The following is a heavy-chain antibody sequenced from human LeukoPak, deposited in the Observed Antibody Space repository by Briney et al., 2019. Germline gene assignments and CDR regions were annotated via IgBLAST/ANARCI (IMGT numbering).Heavy chain of an antibody. J-gene: IGHJ6*02. Sequence: GGSPRLSCAASGFTFSSYGMHWVRQAPGKGLEWVAFIRYDGSNKYYADSVKGRFTISRDNSKNTLYLQMNNVRAEDTAVYYCARGRDYYGSGSYEQYYYGMDVWGQGTTVTVSS. CDR2: IRYDGSNK. D-gene: IGHD3-10*01. CDR3: ARGRDYYGSGSYEQYYYGMDV. V-gene: IGHV3-30*02. CDR1: GFTFSSYG.